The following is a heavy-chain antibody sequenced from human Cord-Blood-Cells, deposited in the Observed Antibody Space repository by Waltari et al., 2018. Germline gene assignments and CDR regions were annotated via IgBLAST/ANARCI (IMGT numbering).Heavy chain of an antibody. V-gene: IGHV4-38-2*02. CDR2: IYHSGSN. CDR1: GYSISSGYY. Sequence: QVQLQESGPGLVKPSETLSLTCAVSGYSISSGYYWGWIRQPPGKGLEWIGSIYHSGSNYDNPSHKRRVTIEVDTSKNQFSMKLRSVTAADTAVYYCARDPGFWSGYFYYYYYGMDVWGQGTTVTVSS. CDR3: ARDPGFWSGYFYYYYYGMDV. J-gene: IGHJ6*02. D-gene: IGHD3-3*01.